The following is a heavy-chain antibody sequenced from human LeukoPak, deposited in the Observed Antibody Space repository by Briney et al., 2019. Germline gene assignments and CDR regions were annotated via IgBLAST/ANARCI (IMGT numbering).Heavy chain of an antibody. J-gene: IGHJ5*02. CDR2: IYYSGSI. CDR3: ARLAARLSWFDT. Sequence: SETLSLTCTVSGDSISSSSYYWGWIRQPPGKGLEWIGSIYYSGSIYYNPSLKSRVTISADTSKNQFSLKVRSVTAADTAVYYCARLAARLSWFDTWGQGTLVTVSS. CDR1: GDSISSSSYY. V-gene: IGHV4-39*01. D-gene: IGHD5-12*01.